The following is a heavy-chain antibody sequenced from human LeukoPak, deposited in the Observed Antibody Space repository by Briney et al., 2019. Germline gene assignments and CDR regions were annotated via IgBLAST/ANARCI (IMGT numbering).Heavy chain of an antibody. CDR2: ISYDGSNK. CDR3: ARDRGRWLQYNAFDI. Sequence: GGSLRPSCAASGFTFSSYAMHWVRQAPGKGLEWVAVISYDGSNKYYADSVKGRFTISRDNSKNTLYLQMNSLRAEDTAVYYCARDRGRWLQYNAFDIWGQGTMVTVSS. D-gene: IGHD5-24*01. V-gene: IGHV3-30*04. J-gene: IGHJ3*02. CDR1: GFTFSSYA.